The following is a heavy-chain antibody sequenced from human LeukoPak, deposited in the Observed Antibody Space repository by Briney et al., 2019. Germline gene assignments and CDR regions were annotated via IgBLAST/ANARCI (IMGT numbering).Heavy chain of an antibody. CDR2: INPNSGGT. Sequence: WASVKVSCKASGYTFTGYFMHWVRQAPGQGLEWMGWINPNSGGTSYLQNFQGRVTMTRDTSISTAYMDLSGLRSDDTAVYYCARGRPGDYFDYWGQGTLVTVSS. V-gene: IGHV1-2*02. D-gene: IGHD6-25*01. CDR3: ARGRPGDYFDY. J-gene: IGHJ4*02. CDR1: GYTFTGYF.